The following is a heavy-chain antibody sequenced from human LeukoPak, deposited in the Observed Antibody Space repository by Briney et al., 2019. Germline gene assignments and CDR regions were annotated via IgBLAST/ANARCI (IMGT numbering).Heavy chain of an antibody. V-gene: IGHV4-39*01. J-gene: IGHJ3*02. CDR2: IYYSGST. Sequence: SETLSLTCTVSGGSISSSSYYWGWIRQPPGKGLERIGSIYYSGSTYYNPSLKSRVTISVDTSKNQFSLKLSSVTAADTAVYYCAMPLSVPYAFDIWGQGTMVTVSS. CDR3: AMPLSVPYAFDI. CDR1: GGSISSSSYY.